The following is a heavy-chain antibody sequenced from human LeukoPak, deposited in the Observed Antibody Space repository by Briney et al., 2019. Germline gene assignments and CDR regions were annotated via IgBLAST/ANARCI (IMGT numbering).Heavy chain of an antibody. Sequence: KPSETLSLTCTVSGGSVSSRSYYWGWIRQPPGKGLEWIGTIYYSGSTYYNPSLKSRVTISVDTSKNQFSLKVNSVTAADTAVYYCARTKPLDPFDFWGQGTLVTVSS. V-gene: IGHV4-39*07. CDR2: IYYSGST. CDR3: ARTKPLDPFDF. J-gene: IGHJ3*01. CDR1: GGSVSSRSYY.